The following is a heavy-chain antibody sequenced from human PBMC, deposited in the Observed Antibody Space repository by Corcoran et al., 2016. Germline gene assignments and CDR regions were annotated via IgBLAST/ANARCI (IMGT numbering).Heavy chain of an antibody. Sequence: QVQLVQYGAAVKKTGASVKVSCRAAGYTFTSYYMQWVRQATAQELEGMGIINPSGGSTSYAQKFQGRVTMTRDTSTSTVYMELSSLRSEDTAVYYCARGRSNYYGMDVWGQGTMVTVSS. CDR3: ARGRSNYYGMDV. V-gene: IGHV1-46*01. CDR2: INPSGGST. J-gene: IGHJ6*02. CDR1: GYTFTSYY.